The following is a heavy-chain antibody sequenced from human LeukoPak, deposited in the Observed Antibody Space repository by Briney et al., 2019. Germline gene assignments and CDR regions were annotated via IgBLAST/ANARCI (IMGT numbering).Heavy chain of an antibody. CDR3: ARDRVFGYCSGGSCYYYYYGMDV. Sequence: ASVKVSCKASGYTFTSHAMHWVRQAPGQRLEWMGWINAGNGNTKYSQKFQGRVTITRDTSASTAYMELSSLRSEDTAVYYCARDRVFGYCSGGSCYYYYYGMDVWGQGTTVTVSS. J-gene: IGHJ6*02. CDR2: INAGNGNT. V-gene: IGHV1-3*01. CDR1: GYTFTSHA. D-gene: IGHD2-15*01.